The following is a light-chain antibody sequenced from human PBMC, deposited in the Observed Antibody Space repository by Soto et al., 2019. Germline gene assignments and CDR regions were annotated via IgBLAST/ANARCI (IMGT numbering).Light chain of an antibody. J-gene: IGKJ1*01. V-gene: IGKV1-5*03. CDR1: QSISSG. CDR3: QQYNSYSWT. CDR2: KAS. Sequence: DIQMTQSPSTLSASVGDRVTITCRPSQSISSGLAWYRQKPGKAPKLLIYKASSLESGVPSRFSGSGSGTEFTLTISSLQPDDFATYYCQQYNSYSWTFGQGTKVEIK.